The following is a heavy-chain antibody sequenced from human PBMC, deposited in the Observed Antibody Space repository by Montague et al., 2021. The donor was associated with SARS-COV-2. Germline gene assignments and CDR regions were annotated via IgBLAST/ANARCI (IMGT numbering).Heavy chain of an antibody. CDR2: LDYTGST. CDR3: ARDSSSWYYWFDP. Sequence: SETLSLTCTLSGGSISSSSCYWGWIRQPPGKGLEWIGSLDYTGSTYYXPSLKSRVTISVDTSKNQFSLKLSSVTAADTAVYYCARDSSSWYYWFDPWGQGTLVTVSS. J-gene: IGHJ5*02. D-gene: IGHD6-13*01. CDR1: GGSISSSSCY. V-gene: IGHV4-39*01.